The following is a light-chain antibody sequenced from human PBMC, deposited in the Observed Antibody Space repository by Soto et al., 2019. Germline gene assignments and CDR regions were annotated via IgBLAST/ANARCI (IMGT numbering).Light chain of an antibody. CDR3: QQYGISQNT. CDR1: QSVSSGY. V-gene: IGKV3-20*01. CDR2: GAS. Sequence: ETVMTQSPGTLSVSPGERATLSCRASQSVSSGYLAWYQQKPGQAPRLLIFGASNRATGIPDRFTGSGSGTDFTLTISRLEPEDFAVYYCQQYGISQNTFGQGTKLEIK. J-gene: IGKJ2*01.